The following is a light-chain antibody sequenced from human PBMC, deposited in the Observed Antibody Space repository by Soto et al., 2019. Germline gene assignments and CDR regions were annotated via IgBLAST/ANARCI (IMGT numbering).Light chain of an antibody. Sequence: ELVMTQSPATLSVSPGERATLSCRASQSVSSNLAWYQQKPGQAPRLLIYGASTRATGIPARLRGSGSGTEFTLTISSLQSEDFAVYYCQQYNNWPPWTFGQGTKVEIK. CDR1: QSVSSN. V-gene: IGKV3-15*01. CDR2: GAS. J-gene: IGKJ1*01. CDR3: QQYNNWPPWT.